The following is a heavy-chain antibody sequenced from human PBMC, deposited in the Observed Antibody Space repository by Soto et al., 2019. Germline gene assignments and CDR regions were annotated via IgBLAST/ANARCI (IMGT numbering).Heavy chain of an antibody. CDR3: TRHFDGDVRIDD. V-gene: IGHV3-73*01. CDR2: IRSKTDNYAT. Sequence: EVQLVESGGGLVQPGGSLKLSCAASGFTFSDSTLHWIRQASGKGLEWLGRIRSKTDNYATAYAASVNGRFTISRDGSKNTAYLEMNSLKTEDTAVYYCTRHFDGDVRIDDWGQGTLVTVSS. J-gene: IGHJ4*02. D-gene: IGHD4-17*01. CDR1: GFTFSDST.